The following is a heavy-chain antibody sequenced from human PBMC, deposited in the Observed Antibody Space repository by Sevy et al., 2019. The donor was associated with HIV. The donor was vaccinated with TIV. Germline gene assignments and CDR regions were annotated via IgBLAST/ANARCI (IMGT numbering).Heavy chain of an antibody. V-gene: IGHV3-30*03. J-gene: IGHJ4*02. CDR2: KSYDGSDK. Sequence: GGSLRLSCAASGFNFRIYAMHWVRQAPGKGLEWVAVKSYDGSDKFYAESVKGRFTISRDNSKNMVFLQLNSLRGDDTAVYYCATGRQGATYGYWGQGTPVTVSS. D-gene: IGHD1-26*01. CDR3: ATGRQGATYGY. CDR1: GFNFRIYA.